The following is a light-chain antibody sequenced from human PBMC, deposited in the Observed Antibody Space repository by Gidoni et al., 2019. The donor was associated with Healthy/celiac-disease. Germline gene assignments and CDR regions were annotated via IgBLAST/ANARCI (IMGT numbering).Light chain of an antibody. J-gene: IGKJ5*01. CDR3: QQYYSTPSIT. CDR2: AAS. Sequence: DIQMTQSPSSLSASVGDRVTITCRASQGISNSLAWYQQKPGKAPKLLLYAASRLESGVPSRFSGSGSGTDYTLTISSLQPEDFATYYCQQYYSTPSITFXXXTRLEIK. CDR1: QGISNS. V-gene: IGKV1-NL1*01.